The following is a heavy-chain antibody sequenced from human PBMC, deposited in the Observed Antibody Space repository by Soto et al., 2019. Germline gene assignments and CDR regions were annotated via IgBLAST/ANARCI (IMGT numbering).Heavy chain of an antibody. J-gene: IGHJ5*02. V-gene: IGHV4-39*01. D-gene: IGHD3-10*01. Sequence: QLQLQESGPGLVKPSETLSLTCTVSGGSISSSSYYWGWIRQPPGKGLEWIGSIYYSGSTYYNPSLKSRVTISVDTSKNQFSLKLSSVTAADTAVYYCARLPAGVGNWFDPWGQGTLVTVSS. CDR3: ARLPAGVGNWFDP. CDR2: IYYSGST. CDR1: GGSISSSSYY.